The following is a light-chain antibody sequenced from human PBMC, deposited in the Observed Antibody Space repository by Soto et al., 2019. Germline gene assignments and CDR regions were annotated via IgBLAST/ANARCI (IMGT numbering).Light chain of an antibody. V-gene: IGLV2-14*01. CDR2: EVN. Sequence: QSALTQPASVSGSPGQSITISCTGTSSDVGGYNYVSWYQQHPGKAPKLMIYEVNNRPSGVSNRFSGSKSGNTASLTISGLRAEDEADYYCTSYTSNNTWVFGGGTKLTVL. CDR1: SSDVGGYNY. J-gene: IGLJ3*02. CDR3: TSYTSNNTWV.